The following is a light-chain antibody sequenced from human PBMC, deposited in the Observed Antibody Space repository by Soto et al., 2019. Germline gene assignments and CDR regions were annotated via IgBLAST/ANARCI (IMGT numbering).Light chain of an antibody. V-gene: IGLV2-14*01. CDR2: EAS. J-gene: IGLJ1*01. Sequence: QSALTPPASVSGSPGQSITISCTGTSSDVGPYNYVSWYQQHPGKAPKLMIYEASNRPSGVSNRFPGSKSGNTASLTISGLQAEDEADYSCSSYTSSSSYVFGTGTKVTVL. CDR1: SSDVGPYNY. CDR3: SSYTSSSSYV.